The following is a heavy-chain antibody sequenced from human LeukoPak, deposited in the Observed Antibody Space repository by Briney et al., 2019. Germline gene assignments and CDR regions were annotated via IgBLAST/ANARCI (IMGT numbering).Heavy chain of an antibody. CDR1: GYTFTSYD. J-gene: IGHJ6*02. Sequence: ASVKVSCKASGYTFTSYDINWVRQATGQGLEWMGWMNPNSGNTGYAQKFQGRVTMTRNTTISTAYMELSSLRSEDTAVYYCARGSLPVWDFWSGYYYYYYGMDVWGQGTTVTVSS. V-gene: IGHV1-8*01. CDR3: ARGSLPVWDFWSGYYYYYYGMDV. D-gene: IGHD3-3*01. CDR2: MNPNSGNT.